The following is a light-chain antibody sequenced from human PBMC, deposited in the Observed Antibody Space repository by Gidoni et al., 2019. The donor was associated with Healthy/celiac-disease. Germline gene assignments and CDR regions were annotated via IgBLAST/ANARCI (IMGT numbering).Light chain of an antibody. CDR3: QQYYSFPPT. CDR2: AAS. V-gene: IGKV1D-8*04. CDR1: QGISSD. Sequence: VIWMTHSPSLLSASTGDRVIISCRMSQGISSDLAWYQQKPGKAPELLIYAASTLQSGVPSRFSGSGSGTDFTLTISCLQSEDFATYYCQQYYSFPPTFGQGTKVEIK. J-gene: IGKJ1*01.